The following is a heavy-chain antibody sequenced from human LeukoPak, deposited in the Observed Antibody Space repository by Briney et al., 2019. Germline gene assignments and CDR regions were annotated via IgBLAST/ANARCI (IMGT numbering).Heavy chain of an antibody. D-gene: IGHD5-12*01. CDR3: ARGDGYDNN. Sequence: SETLSLTCAVYGGSFSGYYWSWIRQPPVKGLEWIGEINHSGSTNYNPSLKSRVTISVDTSKNQFSLKLSSVTAADTAVYYCARGDGYDNNWGQGTLVTVSS. J-gene: IGHJ4*02. V-gene: IGHV4-34*01. CDR1: GGSFSGYY. CDR2: INHSGST.